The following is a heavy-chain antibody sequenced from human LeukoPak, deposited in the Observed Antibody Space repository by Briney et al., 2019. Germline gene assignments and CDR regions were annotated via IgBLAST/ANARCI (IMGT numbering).Heavy chain of an antibody. D-gene: IGHD6-19*01. V-gene: IGHV3-23*01. CDR2: ISKSGDST. CDR1: GFTFSSYA. Sequence: GGFLRLSCAASGFTFSSYAISWVRLAPGKGLEWVSAISKSGDSTYYADSVKGRFTISRDNSKNTIYLQMNSLRVEDTAVYYCAKLSGWTGWFFDYWGQGTVVTVSS. J-gene: IGHJ4*02. CDR3: AKLSGWTGWFFDY.